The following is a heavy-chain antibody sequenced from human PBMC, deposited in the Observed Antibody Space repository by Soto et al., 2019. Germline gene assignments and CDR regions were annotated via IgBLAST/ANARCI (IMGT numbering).Heavy chain of an antibody. CDR1: GGSISSYY. Sequence: TSETLSLTCTVSGGSISSYYWSWIRQPPGKGLEWIGYIYYSGSTNYNPSLKSRVTISVDTSKSQFSLKLSSVTAADTAVYYCARDVPYCSGGSCYSVYAFDIWGQGTMVTVSS. D-gene: IGHD2-15*01. J-gene: IGHJ3*02. CDR3: ARDVPYCSGGSCYSVYAFDI. CDR2: IYYSGST. V-gene: IGHV4-59*01.